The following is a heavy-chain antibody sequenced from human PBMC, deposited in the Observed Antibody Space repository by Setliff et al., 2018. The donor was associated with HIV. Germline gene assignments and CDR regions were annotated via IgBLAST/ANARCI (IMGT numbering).Heavy chain of an antibody. D-gene: IGHD2-2*01. J-gene: IGHJ2*01. CDR3: ARGPAEWQIVVVPAAHWYFDL. CDR2: IYHSGST. V-gene: IGHV4-38-2*01. Sequence: SETLSLTCAVSGYSISSGYYWGWIRQPPGKGLEWIGSIYHSGSTYDSPSLKSRVTISVDTSKNQFFLKVTSVTAADTAVYYCARGPAEWQIVVVPAAHWYFDLWGRGTLVTVSS. CDR1: GYSISSGYY.